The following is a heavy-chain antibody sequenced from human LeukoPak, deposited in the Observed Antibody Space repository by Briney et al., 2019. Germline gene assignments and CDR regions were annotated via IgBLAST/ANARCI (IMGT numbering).Heavy chain of an antibody. CDR1: GYTFTSYD. CDR2: VNPNSGNT. Sequence: APVKVSCKASGYTFTSYDINWVRQATGQGLEWMGWVNPNSGNTGYAQKFQGRVTMTRNTSISTAYMELSSLRSEDTAVYYCARGQGTTRPPSFDYWGQGTLVTVSS. CDR3: ARGQGTTRPPSFDY. D-gene: IGHD4-17*01. V-gene: IGHV1-8*01. J-gene: IGHJ4*02.